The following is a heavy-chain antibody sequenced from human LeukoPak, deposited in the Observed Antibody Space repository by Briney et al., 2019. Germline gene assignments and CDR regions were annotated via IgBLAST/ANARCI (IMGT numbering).Heavy chain of an antibody. CDR3: AKDYPYYYDSSGYYY. Sequence: GGSLRLSCAASGFTFSSYAMSWVRQAPGKGLEWVPAISGSGGSTYYADSVKGRFTISRDNSKNTLYLQMNSLRAEDTAVYYCAKDYPYYYDSSGYYYWGQGTLVTVSS. J-gene: IGHJ4*02. CDR1: GFTFSSYA. D-gene: IGHD3-22*01. V-gene: IGHV3-23*01. CDR2: ISGSGGST.